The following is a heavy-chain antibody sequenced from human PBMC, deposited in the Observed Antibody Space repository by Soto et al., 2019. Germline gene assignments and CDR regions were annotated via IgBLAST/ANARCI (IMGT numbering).Heavy chain of an antibody. V-gene: IGHV3-30*18. CDR2: ISYDGSNK. D-gene: IGHD6-19*01. CDR1: GFTFSSYG. J-gene: IGHJ5*02. Sequence: GGSLRLSCAASGFTFSSYGMHWVRQAPGKGLEWVAVISYDGSNKYYADSVKGRFTISRDNSKNTLYLQMNSLRAEDTAVYYCAKDFNQWLVPNLNWFDPWGQGTLVTVSS. CDR3: AKDFNQWLVPNLNWFDP.